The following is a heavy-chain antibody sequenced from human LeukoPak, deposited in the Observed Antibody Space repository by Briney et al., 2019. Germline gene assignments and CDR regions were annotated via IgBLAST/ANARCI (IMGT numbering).Heavy chain of an antibody. CDR2: ISTDGSTT. CDR1: GFTFSSRW. J-gene: IGHJ4*02. D-gene: IGHD1-26*01. V-gene: IGHV3-74*01. CDR3: ARDVGSVSL. Sequence: PGGSLRLSCAASGFTFSSRWMHWVRQAPGKGLVWVSGISTDGSTTNYADSVKGRFTISRDNAKSTLYLQMNSLGVEDTAVYYCARDVGSVSLWGQGTLVTVSS.